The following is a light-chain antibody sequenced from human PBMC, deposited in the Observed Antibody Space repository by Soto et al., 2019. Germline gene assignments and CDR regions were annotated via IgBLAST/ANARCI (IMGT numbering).Light chain of an antibody. CDR3: SSYAGSNHFV. CDR1: SSDVGGYDY. J-gene: IGLJ1*01. V-gene: IGLV2-8*01. CDR2: EVT. Sequence: QSVLSQPPSASGSPGQPVTISCTGTSSDVGGYDYVSWYQQHPGKAPKLMIYEVTKRPSGVPDRFSGSKSGNTASLTVSGLQAEDEADYYCSSYAGSNHFVFGTGTKVTVL.